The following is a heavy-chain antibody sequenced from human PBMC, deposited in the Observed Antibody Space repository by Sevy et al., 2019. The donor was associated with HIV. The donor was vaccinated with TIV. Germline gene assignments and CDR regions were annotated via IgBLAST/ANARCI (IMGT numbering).Heavy chain of an antibody. CDR3: AREGASSSRCWFGP. D-gene: IGHD2-2*01. Sequence: ASVKVSCKSSGDSFSSYGLSWLRQAHGQGPEWMGGITPAFGTADYAQKFQDRLTIVAKKSTSTGYLEIKSLRTEDTAVYYCAREGASSSRCWFGPWGQGTLVTVSS. J-gene: IGHJ5*02. V-gene: IGHV1-69*06. CDR1: GDSFSSYG. CDR2: ITPAFGTA.